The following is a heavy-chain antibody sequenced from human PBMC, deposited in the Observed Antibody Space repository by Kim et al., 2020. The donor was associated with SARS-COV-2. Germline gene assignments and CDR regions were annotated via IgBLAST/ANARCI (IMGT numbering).Heavy chain of an antibody. Sequence: ASVKVSCKASGYTFTTFALYWVRRAPGQRLEWMGWVNGGNGNTRYSQKFQGRVSITRDTSATTAYLELSGLISEDPAGYYCAREAVAGSFDYWGQGTLVTVSS. CDR2: VNGGNGNT. D-gene: IGHD6-19*01. V-gene: IGHV1-3*01. CDR3: AREAVAGSFDY. CDR1: GYTFTTFA. J-gene: IGHJ4*02.